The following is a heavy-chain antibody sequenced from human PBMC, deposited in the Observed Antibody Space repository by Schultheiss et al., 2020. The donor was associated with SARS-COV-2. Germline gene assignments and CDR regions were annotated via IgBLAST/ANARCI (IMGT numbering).Heavy chain of an antibody. Sequence: ASVKVSCKASGYTFTGYYMHWVRQAPGQGPEWMGWINCNSGATQYAPKFQGWVTMTRDTSISTAYMEMTRLTFDDTAVYYCARELAATSQWEFDYWGQGTQVTVSS. J-gene: IGHJ4*02. V-gene: IGHV1-2*04. CDR1: GYTFTGYY. D-gene: IGHD1-26*01. CDR2: INCNSGAT. CDR3: ARELAATSQWEFDY.